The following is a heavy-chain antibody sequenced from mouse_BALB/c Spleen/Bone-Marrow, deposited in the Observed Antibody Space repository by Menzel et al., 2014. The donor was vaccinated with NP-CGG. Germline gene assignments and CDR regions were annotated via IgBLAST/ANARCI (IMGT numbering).Heavy chain of an antibody. J-gene: IGHJ4*01. Sequence: VQLQQSGAELVRPGASVTLSCKASGYTFTDYEMHRVKQTPVHGLEWIGAIDPETGGTAYKQKFKGKATLTADKSSSTAYMELRSLTSEDSAVYYCRAYYRYDGYAMDYWGQGTSVTVSS. CDR2: IDPETGGT. V-gene: IGHV1-15*01. CDR3: RAYYRYDGYAMDY. D-gene: IGHD2-14*01. CDR1: GYTFTDYE.